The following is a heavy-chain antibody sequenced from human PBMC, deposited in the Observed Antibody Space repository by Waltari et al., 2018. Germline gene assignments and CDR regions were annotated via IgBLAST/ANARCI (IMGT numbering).Heavy chain of an antibody. Sequence: EVQLVESGGGLIQLGGSLRLSCVASGVTVSHNHMTGPRQAPGKGLELVSLIYSGGTPYYADSVRGRFTISRDGSKNTVYLQMNSLRAEDTAVYFCARNQVETALGYWGQGTLVTVSS. CDR2: IYSGGTP. CDR3: ARNQVETALGY. V-gene: IGHV3-53*01. D-gene: IGHD2-21*02. CDR1: GVTVSHNH. J-gene: IGHJ4*02.